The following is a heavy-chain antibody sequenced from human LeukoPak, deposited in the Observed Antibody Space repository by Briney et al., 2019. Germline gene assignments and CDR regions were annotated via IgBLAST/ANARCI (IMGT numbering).Heavy chain of an antibody. V-gene: IGHV4-59*01. CDR1: GGSISSYY. Sequence: SETLSLTCTVSGGSISSYYWSWIRQPPGKGLEWIGYIYYSGSTNGNPSLKSRVTTSVDTSKNQFSLKLSSVTAADTAVYYCARDLRYYGMDVWGQGTTVTVSS. CDR2: IYYSGST. J-gene: IGHJ6*02. CDR3: ARDLRYYGMDV.